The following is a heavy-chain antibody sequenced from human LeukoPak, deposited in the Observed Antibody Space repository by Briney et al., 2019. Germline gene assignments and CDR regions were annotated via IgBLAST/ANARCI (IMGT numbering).Heavy chain of an antibody. Sequence: GGSLRLSCAASGFTFSSYWMHWVRQAPGMGLVWVSHINTDGSSTTYADSVKGRLTISRDNAKNTLYLQMNSLRAEDTAVYYCARSGGSSSLGYWGQGTLVTVSS. CDR2: INTDGSST. D-gene: IGHD6-6*01. CDR3: ARSGGSSSLGY. J-gene: IGHJ4*02. CDR1: GFTFSSYW. V-gene: IGHV3-74*01.